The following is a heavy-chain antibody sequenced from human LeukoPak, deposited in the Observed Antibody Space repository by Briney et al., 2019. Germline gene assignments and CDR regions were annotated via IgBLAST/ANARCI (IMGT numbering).Heavy chain of an antibody. CDR2: INHSGST. CDR3: ARGLYYYDSSGYSADY. Sequence: SETLSLTCAVYGGSFSGYYWSWIRQPPGKGLEWIGEINHSGSTNYNPSLKSRVTISVDTSKNQSSLKLSSVTAADTAVYYCARGLYYYDSSGYSADYWGQGTLVTVSS. J-gene: IGHJ4*02. CDR1: GGSFSGYY. D-gene: IGHD3-22*01. V-gene: IGHV4-34*01.